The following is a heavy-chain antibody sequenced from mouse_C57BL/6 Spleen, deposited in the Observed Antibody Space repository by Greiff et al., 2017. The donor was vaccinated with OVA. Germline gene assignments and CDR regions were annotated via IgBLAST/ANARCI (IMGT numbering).Heavy chain of an antibody. Sequence: QVQLQQPGAELVRPGSSVKLSCKASGYTFTSYWMHWVKQRPIQGLEWIGNIDPSDSETHYNQKFKDKATLTVDKSSSTAYMQLSSLTSEDSAVYYCARDGNYERLAWFAYWGQGTLVTVSA. CDR3: ARDGNYERLAWFAY. CDR2: IDPSDSET. D-gene: IGHD2-1*01. CDR1: GYTFTSYW. J-gene: IGHJ3*01. V-gene: IGHV1-52*01.